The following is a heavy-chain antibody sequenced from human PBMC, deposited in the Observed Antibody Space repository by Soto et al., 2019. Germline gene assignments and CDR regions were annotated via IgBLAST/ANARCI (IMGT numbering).Heavy chain of an antibody. CDR2: TYPGDSDT. V-gene: IGHV5-51*01. CDR3: ATFPRYSSSWYRGYFDY. CDR1: GYSFTSYW. J-gene: IGHJ4*02. D-gene: IGHD6-13*01. Sequence: PGESLKISCKGSGYSFTSYWIGWVRQMPGKGLEWMGITYPGDSDTRYSPSFQGQVTISADKSISTAYLQWSSLKASDTAMYYCATFPRYSSSWYRGYFDYRGQGTLVTVSS.